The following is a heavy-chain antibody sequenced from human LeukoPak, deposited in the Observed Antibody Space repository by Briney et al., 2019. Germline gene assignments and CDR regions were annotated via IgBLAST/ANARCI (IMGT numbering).Heavy chain of an antibody. V-gene: IGHV4-4*09. D-gene: IGHD3-16*01. CDR2: IHSDGTT. CDR1: GGSLTHYY. Sequence: WETLSLTCSVSGGSLTHYYWGWIRQPPGKGLEFNGYIHSDGTTNYDSSLQSRVAISLDTSKIQFSLRLYSVTAADTALYFCARLNFRGGEALHFDSWGQGTLVTVSS. CDR3: ARLNFRGGEALHFDS. J-gene: IGHJ4*02.